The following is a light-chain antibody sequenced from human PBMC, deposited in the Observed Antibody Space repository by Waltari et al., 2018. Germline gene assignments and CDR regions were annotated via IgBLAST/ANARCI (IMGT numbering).Light chain of an antibody. Sequence: DIQMTQSPSSLSASVGDIVTITCQASQDISNYLNWYQQKPGKAPKLLIYDASNLETGVPSRFSGSGSGTDFTFTISSLQPEDIATYYCQQYDNLLMYTFGQGTKLEIK. CDR1: QDISNY. CDR2: DAS. J-gene: IGKJ2*01. V-gene: IGKV1-33*01. CDR3: QQYDNLLMYT.